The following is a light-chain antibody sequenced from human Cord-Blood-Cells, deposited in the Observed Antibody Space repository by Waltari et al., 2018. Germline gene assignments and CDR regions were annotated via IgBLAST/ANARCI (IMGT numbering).Light chain of an antibody. V-gene: IGKV3-11*01. Sequence: EIVLTQSPATLSLSPGERATLSCRASQSVSSYLAWYQQKPGQAPRLLIYDASNRATGIPARFSGSGSGTDFTRTISSLEPEDLAVYYCQQRSNWPRTFGGGTKVEIK. CDR1: QSVSSY. J-gene: IGKJ4*02. CDR3: QQRSNWPRT. CDR2: DAS.